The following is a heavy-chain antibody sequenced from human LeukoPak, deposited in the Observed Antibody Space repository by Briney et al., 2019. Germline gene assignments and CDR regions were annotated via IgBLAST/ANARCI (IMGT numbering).Heavy chain of an antibody. CDR3: ATSLGESTFET. Sequence: GGSLRLSCAASGFTFSDYAMHWVRQAPGKGLEWVAVISYDGSNKYYADSVKGRFTISRDNSKNTLYLQMNSLRVEDTAVYYCATSLGESTFETWGQGTLVTVSS. CDR1: GFTFSDYA. D-gene: IGHD3-3*02. CDR2: ISYDGSNK. J-gene: IGHJ5*02. V-gene: IGHV3-30-3*01.